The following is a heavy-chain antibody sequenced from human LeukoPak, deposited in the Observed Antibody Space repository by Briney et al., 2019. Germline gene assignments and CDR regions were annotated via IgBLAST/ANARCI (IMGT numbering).Heavy chain of an antibody. Sequence: PGGSLRLSCAASGFTFSSYNMNWVRLAPGKGLEWVSHISSDATAMDYANSVEGRFTVSRDNARNSLFLQMNGLRDGDTAVYYCARGEVYSINWYRGLFDHWGQGALVTVSS. CDR1: GFTFSSYN. D-gene: IGHD6-13*01. J-gene: IGHJ4*02. CDR3: ARGEVYSINWYRGLFDH. V-gene: IGHV3-48*02. CDR2: ISSDATAM.